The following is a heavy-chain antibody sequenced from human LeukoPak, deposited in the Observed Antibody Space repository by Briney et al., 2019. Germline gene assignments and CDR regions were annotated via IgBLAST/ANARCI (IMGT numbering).Heavy chain of an antibody. D-gene: IGHD5-18*01. J-gene: IGHJ4*02. CDR2: IYSGGST. CDR1: GFTFSSYW. CDR3: ARRATDLGTAMADY. Sequence: GGSLRLSCAASGFTFSSYWMSWVRQAPGKGLEWVSVIYSGGSTYYADSVRGRSTISRDNPKNTLYLQMNSLRAEDTAVYYCARRATDLGTAMADYWGQGTLVTVSS. V-gene: IGHV3-66*02.